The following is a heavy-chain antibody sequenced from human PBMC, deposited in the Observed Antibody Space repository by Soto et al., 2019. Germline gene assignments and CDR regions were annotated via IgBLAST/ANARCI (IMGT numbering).Heavy chain of an antibody. Sequence: GASVKVSCKASGYTFTVYYMHCVLQSPVQGLEWMGWINPNSGGTNYAQKFQGWVTMTRDTSISTAYMELSRLRSDDTAVYYCARGGGYSGSFNWFDPWGQGTLVTVSS. V-gene: IGHV1-2*04. CDR3: ARGGGYSGSFNWFDP. CDR1: GYTFTVYY. D-gene: IGHD1-26*01. CDR2: INPNSGGT. J-gene: IGHJ5*02.